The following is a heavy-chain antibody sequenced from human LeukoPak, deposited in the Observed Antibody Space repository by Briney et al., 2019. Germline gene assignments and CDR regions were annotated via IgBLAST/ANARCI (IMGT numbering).Heavy chain of an antibody. V-gene: IGHV1-8*01. CDR1: GYTFTTHV. CDR2: MSPNSGDT. D-gene: IGHD7-27*01. CDR3: VRTPPNWGFDY. Sequence: ASVKVSCKASGYTFTTHVIKWVLHATGYGLWWLGWMSPNSGDTGYAQKFQGRVTMTSDSSISTAYMELSSLRSEDTAIYYCVRTPPNWGFDYWGQGTLVTVSS. J-gene: IGHJ4*02.